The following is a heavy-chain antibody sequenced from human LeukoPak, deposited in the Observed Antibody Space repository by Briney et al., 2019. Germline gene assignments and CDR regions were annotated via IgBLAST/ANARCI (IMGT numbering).Heavy chain of an antibody. CDR1: GYTFTGYY. Sequence: GASVKVSCKASGYTFTGYYLHWVRQAPGQELEWTGWLSPNSGDTKFAQKFQGRVTMTRDTSISTAYMELSSLTSGDTAVYYCARATDISSWYLAYWGQGTLVTVSS. J-gene: IGHJ4*02. D-gene: IGHD6-13*01. CDR3: ARATDISSWYLAY. V-gene: IGHV1-2*02. CDR2: LSPNSGDT.